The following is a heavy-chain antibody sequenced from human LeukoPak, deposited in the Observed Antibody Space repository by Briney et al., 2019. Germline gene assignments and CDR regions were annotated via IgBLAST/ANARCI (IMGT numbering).Heavy chain of an antibody. CDR1: GASISSGDYY. D-gene: IGHD6-13*01. CDR2: IYNSETT. Sequence: SETLSLTCTVSGASISSGDYYWSWIRQPPGQGLEWIGYIYNSETTHYNPSLKGRITFSLDTSKNQFSLKLNSVTAADTAVYYCARDQQQLAYLRAFDIWGQGTMVTVSS. V-gene: IGHV4-30-4*01. CDR3: ARDQQQLAYLRAFDI. J-gene: IGHJ3*02.